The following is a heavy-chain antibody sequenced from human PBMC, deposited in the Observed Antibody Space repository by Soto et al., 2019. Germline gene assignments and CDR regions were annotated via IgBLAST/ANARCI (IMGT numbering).Heavy chain of an antibody. J-gene: IGHJ6*02. CDR3: ARSRNVSGSYTHFYYGLDV. D-gene: IGHD3-10*01. CDR2: ISFDGSTE. V-gene: IGHV3-30-3*01. CDR1: GFTFISYA. Sequence: QVQLVESGGGVVQPGRSLRLSCAASGFTFISYAMHWVRQAPGKGLEGGAVISFDGSTEYDADSVKGRITVTRDNSKNPVYLQMSSLRSEDTSVYYCARSRNVSGSYTHFYYGLDVWGQWTTVTVSS.